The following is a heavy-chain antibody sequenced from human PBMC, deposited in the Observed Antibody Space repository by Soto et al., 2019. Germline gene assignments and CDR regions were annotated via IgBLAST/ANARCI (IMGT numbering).Heavy chain of an antibody. CDR3: ARASGHIYATLHGPFDH. CDR1: AFTFNTPP. Sequence: GGPLTLSCAPSAFTFNTPPLHWAPQLPGKRLQWVAVISHDGNNKYYADSVKGRFTISRDNSMNMLYLQMHGLRTEDTAIFYCARASGHIYATLHGPFDHWGQGGLLTVSS. J-gene: IGHJ4*02. D-gene: IGHD2-8*01. V-gene: IGHV3-30-3*01. CDR2: ISHDGNNK.